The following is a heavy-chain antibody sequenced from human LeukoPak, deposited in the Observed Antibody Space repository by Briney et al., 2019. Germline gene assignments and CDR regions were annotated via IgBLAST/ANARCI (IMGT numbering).Heavy chain of an antibody. Sequence: GGSLRLPCAASGFPFSSYSMSWVRQAPGKGLEWVSAISGSGGSTYYADSVKGRFTISRDNSKNTLYLQMNSLRAEDTAVYYCAKVSRRVAGTGYSWFDPWGQGTLVTVSS. CDR2: ISGSGGST. J-gene: IGHJ5*02. CDR3: AKVSRRVAGTGYSWFDP. V-gene: IGHV3-23*01. CDR1: GFPFSSYS. D-gene: IGHD6-19*01.